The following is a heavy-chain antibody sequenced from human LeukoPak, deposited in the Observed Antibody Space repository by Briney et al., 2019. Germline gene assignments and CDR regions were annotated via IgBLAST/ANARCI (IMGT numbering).Heavy chain of an antibody. CDR1: GFTFSSYA. CDR2: ISGSGGST. CDR3: AKGDIYGSGSYVDY. V-gene: IGHV3-23*01. Sequence: GGSLRLSCAASGFTFSSYAMSWVRQAPGKGLEWVSAISGSGGSTYYADSVKGRFTISRDNSKNTPYLQMNSLRAEDTAVYYCAKGDIYGSGSYVDYWGQGTLVTVSS. D-gene: IGHD3-10*01. J-gene: IGHJ4*02.